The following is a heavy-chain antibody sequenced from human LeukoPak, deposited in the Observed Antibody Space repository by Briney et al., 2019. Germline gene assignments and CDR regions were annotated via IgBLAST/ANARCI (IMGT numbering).Heavy chain of an antibody. CDR1: GFSVSNNF. CDR2: IYANGNT. D-gene: IGHD3-9*01. J-gene: IGHJ4*02. CDR3: ARLMTYFTYFDY. Sequence: GGSLRLSCAASGFSVSNNFMSWVRQAPGKGLEFVSVIYANGNTYYADSVKGRFTISRDNSKNTLYLQMNSLRAEDTAVYYCARLMTYFTYFDYWGQGTLVTVSS. V-gene: IGHV3-66*03.